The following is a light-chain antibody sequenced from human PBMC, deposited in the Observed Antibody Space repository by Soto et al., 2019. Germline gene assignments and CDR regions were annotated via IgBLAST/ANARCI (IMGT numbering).Light chain of an antibody. CDR1: QSITNNY. Sequence: EIVLTQSPGTLSLSLGERATLSCRASQSITNNYLAWYQQKPGQAPRLLIYLASNRAASIPESISGGGSGEDFPLTISREEHEDFAVYHCQQCGSSPWTFGQGTKVDIK. CDR3: QQCGSSPWT. V-gene: IGKV3-20*01. CDR2: LAS. J-gene: IGKJ1*01.